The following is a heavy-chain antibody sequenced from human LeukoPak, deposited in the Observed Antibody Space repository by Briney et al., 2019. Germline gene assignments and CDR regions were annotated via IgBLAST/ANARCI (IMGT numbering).Heavy chain of an antibody. Sequence: GGSLRLSCAASGFTFSTYWMHWVRQAPGKGLLWISRINSDGSNTSYADSVKGRFTISRDNAKNPLYLQMNSLRAEDTAVYYCRYYDNSGYPRDYWGQGTLVTVSS. J-gene: IGHJ4*02. D-gene: IGHD3-22*01. CDR1: GFTFSTYW. CDR2: INSDGSNT. CDR3: RYYDNSGYPRDY. V-gene: IGHV3-74*01.